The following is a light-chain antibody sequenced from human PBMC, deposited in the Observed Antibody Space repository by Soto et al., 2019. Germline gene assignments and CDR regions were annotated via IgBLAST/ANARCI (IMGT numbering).Light chain of an antibody. J-gene: IGKJ1*01. CDR2: GAS. Sequence: EIVMTQSPVTLSVYPGERATLSCRASQSVSRKLAWYQQRPGQAPRLLMSGASDRATGIPARFSGSGSGTEFTLSISSLQSEDFAVYYCQQYNDWPWTFGQGTKVDIK. V-gene: IGKV3-15*01. CDR1: QSVSRK. CDR3: QQYNDWPWT.